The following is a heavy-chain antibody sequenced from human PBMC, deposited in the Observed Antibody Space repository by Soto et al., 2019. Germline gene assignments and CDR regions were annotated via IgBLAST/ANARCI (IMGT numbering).Heavy chain of an antibody. V-gene: IGHV4-59*01. CDR2: IYYSGST. CDR1: GGSFSRYY. J-gene: IGHJ6*02. D-gene: IGHD3-10*01. Sequence: SETLSLTCTVSGGSFSRYYWSGIRQPPGKGLEWIGYIYYSGSTNYNPSLKSRVTISVDTSKNQFSLKLRSVTAADTAVYYCARELVGRGVNYGMDVWGQGTTVTVSS. CDR3: ARELVGRGVNYGMDV.